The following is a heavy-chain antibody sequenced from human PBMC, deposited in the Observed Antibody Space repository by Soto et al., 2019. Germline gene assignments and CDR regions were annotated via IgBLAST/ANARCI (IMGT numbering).Heavy chain of an antibody. CDR2: ISYDGSNK. D-gene: IGHD3-10*01. Sequence: GGSLRLSCAASGFTFSSYAMHWVRQAPGKGLEWVAVISYDGSNKYYADSVKGRFTISRDNSKNTLYLQMNSLRAEDTAVYYCARDQAMVRGVILYWGQGTLVTVSS. CDR3: ARDQAMVRGVILY. V-gene: IGHV3-30-3*01. CDR1: GFTFSSYA. J-gene: IGHJ4*02.